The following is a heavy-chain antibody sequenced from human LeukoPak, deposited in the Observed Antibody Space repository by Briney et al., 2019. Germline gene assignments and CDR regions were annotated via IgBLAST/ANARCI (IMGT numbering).Heavy chain of an antibody. D-gene: IGHD3-22*01. CDR2: ITPSGST. Sequence: LSETLPLTCVVYGGSFSCYFWSWIRQPPVKGLEWIGEITPSGSTNYSPSLQSRVSISIDTSKKKLSLKLPSVTAADSDVYYCASSFYYDSRDYWGQGTLVTVSS. CDR1: GGSFSCYF. V-gene: IGHV4-34*01. J-gene: IGHJ4*02. CDR3: ASSFYYDSRDY.